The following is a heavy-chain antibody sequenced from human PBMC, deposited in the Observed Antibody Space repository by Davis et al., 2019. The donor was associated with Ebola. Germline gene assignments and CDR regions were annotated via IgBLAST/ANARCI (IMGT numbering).Heavy chain of an antibody. J-gene: IGHJ4*02. CDR3: VKAPDYRASH. Sequence: GESLKISCAASGFTFSSYAMSWVRQAPGKGLEWVSAISGSGGSTYYADSVKGRFTISRDNSKNTLYLQMNSLRAEDTAVYYCVKAPDYRASHWGQGILVTVSS. CDR2: ISGSGGST. D-gene: IGHD4-11*01. V-gene: IGHV3-23*01. CDR1: GFTFSSYA.